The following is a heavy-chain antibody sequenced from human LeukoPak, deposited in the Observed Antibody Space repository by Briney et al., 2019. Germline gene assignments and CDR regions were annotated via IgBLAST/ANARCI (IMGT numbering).Heavy chain of an antibody. CDR3: VQNIPGTIEH. Sequence: PSETLSLTCTVSGGSISSSSHYWGWIRQPPGKGLEWIGSMYYSGGTYYNPSLKSRVTISIDTSKSQFSLRLSSVTAADTAVYYCVQNIPGTIEHWGQGTLVTVSS. J-gene: IGHJ1*01. D-gene: IGHD1-7*01. CDR2: MYYSGGT. CDR1: GGSISSSSHY. V-gene: IGHV4-39*01.